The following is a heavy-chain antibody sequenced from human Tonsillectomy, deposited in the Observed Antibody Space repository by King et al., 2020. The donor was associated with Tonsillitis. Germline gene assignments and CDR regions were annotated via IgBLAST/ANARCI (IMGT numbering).Heavy chain of an antibody. CDR2: IYPGDSDS. J-gene: IGHJ6*02. CDR3: VRLGFNKQLYYYFGTDV. CDR1: GYTFSMYW. Sequence: QLVQSGSEVKKPGQSLKISCKASGYTFSMYWIGWVRQMPGKGLDLMGIIYPGDSDSRYSPSFRGQVTISADKSTNTADLQWDSLKASDSAMYYCVRLGFNKQLYYYFGTDVWGQGTAVTVSS. V-gene: IGHV5-51*01. D-gene: IGHD1-1*01.